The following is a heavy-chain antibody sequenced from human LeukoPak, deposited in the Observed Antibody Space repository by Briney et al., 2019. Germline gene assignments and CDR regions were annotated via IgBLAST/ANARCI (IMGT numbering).Heavy chain of an antibody. V-gene: IGHV3-48*03. D-gene: IGHD3-9*01. CDR1: GFTFSSYE. CDR2: ISSSGSTI. CDR3: ARTGYLHFDY. Sequence: RWGVLRLSCAASGFTFSSYEMNWVRQAPGKGLEWVSYISSSGSTIYYADSVKGRFTISRDNAKNLLYLQMNSLRAEDTAVYYCARTGYLHFDYWGQGTLVTVSS. J-gene: IGHJ4*02.